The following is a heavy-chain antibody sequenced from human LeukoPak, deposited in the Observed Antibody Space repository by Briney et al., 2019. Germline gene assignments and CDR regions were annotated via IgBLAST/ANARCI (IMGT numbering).Heavy chain of an antibody. J-gene: IGHJ6*02. CDR1: GGSFSGYY. Sequence: SETLSLTCAVYGGSFSGYYWSWIRQPPGKGLEWIGEINHSGSTNYNPSLKSRVTISVDTSTKQFSLKLSSVTAADTAVYYCSRGLVYSSGYDHGSDVWGQGTTVTVSS. V-gene: IGHV4-34*01. D-gene: IGHD2-21*01. CDR3: SRGLVYSSGYDHGSDV. CDR2: INHSGST.